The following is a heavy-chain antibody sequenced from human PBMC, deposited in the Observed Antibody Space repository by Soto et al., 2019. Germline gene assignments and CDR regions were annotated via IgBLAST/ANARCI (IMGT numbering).Heavy chain of an antibody. CDR3: AKARYYDSTGYLYYFDY. J-gene: IGHJ4*02. Sequence: GSLRLSCPASVFTFSSYAMSWVRQGPGKGLEWVSSISGSGGSTYYADSVKGRFTISRDNSKNTLYLQMNSLRAEDTAVYYCAKARYYDSTGYLYYFDYWGQGTLVTVSS. CDR1: VFTFSSYA. CDR2: ISGSGGST. V-gene: IGHV3-23*01. D-gene: IGHD3-22*01.